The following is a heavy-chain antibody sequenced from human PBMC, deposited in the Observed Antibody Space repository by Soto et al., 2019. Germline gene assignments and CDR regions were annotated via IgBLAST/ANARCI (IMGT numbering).Heavy chain of an antibody. CDR3: ARDQRIAFEY. Sequence: QVQLVQSGAEEKKPGASVKVSCKASGYTFTSYAMSWVRQAPGQRLEWMGWINAGNGNTKYSEKFQGRVTITRDTSASTAYMELSSLRSEDTALYYCARDQRIAFEYWGQGTLVTVSS. CDR1: GYTFTSYA. V-gene: IGHV1-3*05. J-gene: IGHJ4*02. D-gene: IGHD6-25*01. CDR2: INAGNGNT.